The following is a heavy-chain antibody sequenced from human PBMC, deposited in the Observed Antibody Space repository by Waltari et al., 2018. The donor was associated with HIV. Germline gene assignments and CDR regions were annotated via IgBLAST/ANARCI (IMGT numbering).Heavy chain of an antibody. J-gene: IGHJ5*02. D-gene: IGHD3-10*02. CDR1: GFKFDDYA. V-gene: IGHV3-9*01. Sequence: EGQLVESGGDLVQPGGYLRLSCVASGFKFDDYAMHWVRQAPGKGLEWVSGISWRSGNIAYADSVRGRFTISRDNAKKSLYLRMNSLRAEDTALYYCARGPMYKWFDPWGQGTLVTVSS. CDR2: ISWRSGNI. CDR3: ARGPMYKWFDP.